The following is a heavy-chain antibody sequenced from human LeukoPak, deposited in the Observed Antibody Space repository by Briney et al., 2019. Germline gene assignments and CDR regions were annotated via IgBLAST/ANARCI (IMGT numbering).Heavy chain of an antibody. CDR3: ARAPIYSGYEIGTLDYYYYMDV. CDR1: GYTFTSYY. V-gene: IGHV1-2*02. D-gene: IGHD5-12*01. CDR2: INPNSGGT. Sequence: GASVKVSCKASGYTFTSYYMHWVRQAPGQGLEWMGWINPNSGGTNYAQKFQGRVTMTRDTSISTAYMELSRLRSDDTAVYYCARAPIYSGYEIGTLDYYYYMDVWGKGTTVTVSS. J-gene: IGHJ6*03.